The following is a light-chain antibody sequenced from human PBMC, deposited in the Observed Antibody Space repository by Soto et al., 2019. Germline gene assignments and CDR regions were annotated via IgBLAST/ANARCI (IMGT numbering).Light chain of an antibody. V-gene: IGLV2-14*03. J-gene: IGLJ1*01. CDR1: SNDVGHYDY. CDR3: ASYTGSRTYV. CDR2: DVT. Sequence: QSALTQPASVSGSPGQSITISCTGTSNDVGHYDYVSWYQQHPGKAPKLLIHDVTDRPSGVSNRFSGSKSGNTASLTISGLQTEDEADYYCASYTGSRTYVFGTGTKVTVL.